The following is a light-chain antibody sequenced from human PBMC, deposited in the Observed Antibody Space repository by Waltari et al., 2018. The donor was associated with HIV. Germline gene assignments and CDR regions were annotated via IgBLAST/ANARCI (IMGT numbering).Light chain of an antibody. V-gene: IGLV1-40*01. J-gene: IGLJ1*01. CDR2: GNN. CDR3: QSYDSSLRGYV. Sequence: QSVLTHPPSVSGAPGQPVTISGTRRSSNTGAAYHVHWYQHLPGTAPKLLIYGNNNRPSGVPDRFSGSKSGTSASLAITGLQAEDEADYYCQSYDSSLRGYVFGTGTKVTVL. CDR1: SSNTGAAYH.